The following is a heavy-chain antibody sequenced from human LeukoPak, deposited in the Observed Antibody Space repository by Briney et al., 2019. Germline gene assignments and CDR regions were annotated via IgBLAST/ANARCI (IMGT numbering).Heavy chain of an antibody. CDR2: IKQDGSEK. D-gene: IGHD3-16*02. CDR3: ARDRLSGLYDYVWGSYRYGPF. J-gene: IGHJ4*02. CDR1: GFAFSSYW. Sequence: GSLRLSCAASGFAFSSYWMTWVRQAPGKGLEWVANIKQDGSEKYYVDSVKGRFTISRDNAKNSLYLQMNSLRAEDTAVYYCARDRLSGLYDYVWGSYRYGPFWGQGTLVTVSS. V-gene: IGHV3-7*01.